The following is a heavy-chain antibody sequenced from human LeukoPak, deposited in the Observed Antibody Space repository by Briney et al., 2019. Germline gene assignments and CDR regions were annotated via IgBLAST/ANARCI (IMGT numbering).Heavy chain of an antibody. J-gene: IGHJ4*02. CDR3: ARSSSVTIPGYYFDY. CDR1: GYTFTNYG. Sequence: ASVKVSCKASGYTFTNYGISWVRQAPGQGLEWMGWISAYNGNTNYAQKLQGRVTMTTDISTSTAYMELRSLRSDDTAVYYCARSSSVTIPGYYFDYWGQGTLVTVSS. D-gene: IGHD2-21*01. CDR2: ISAYNGNT. V-gene: IGHV1-18*01.